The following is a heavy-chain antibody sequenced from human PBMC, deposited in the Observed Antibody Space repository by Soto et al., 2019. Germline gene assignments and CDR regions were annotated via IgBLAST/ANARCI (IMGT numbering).Heavy chain of an antibody. J-gene: IGHJ5*02. CDR2: ITNSGGST. D-gene: IGHD3-10*01. V-gene: IGHV3-23*01. CDR1: GFTFSSYA. Sequence: QPGGSLRLSCAASGFTFSSYAMSWVRQAPGKGLGWVSTITNSGGSTYYADSVKGRFAISRDNSKNTLYLQMTSLRPEDTAVCYCASSSTVLLLTARTGSLDPLVPGTTVPVSA. CDR3: ASSSTVLLLTARTGSLDP.